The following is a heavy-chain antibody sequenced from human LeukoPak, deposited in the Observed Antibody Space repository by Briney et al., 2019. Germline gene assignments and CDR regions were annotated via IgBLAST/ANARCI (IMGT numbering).Heavy chain of an antibody. J-gene: IGHJ2*01. CDR1: GASFSTYY. D-gene: IGHD1-26*01. V-gene: IGHV4-59*01. CDR3: ARDSDTWFFDL. Sequence: ETLSLTCSVSGASFSTYYWSWFRQPPGKGLEWIGFIYDSRYTNYNPSLKSRAKISMDKSKNHFFLKVSSVTAADTAVYYCARDSDTWFFDLWGRGTLVTVSS. CDR2: IYDSRYT.